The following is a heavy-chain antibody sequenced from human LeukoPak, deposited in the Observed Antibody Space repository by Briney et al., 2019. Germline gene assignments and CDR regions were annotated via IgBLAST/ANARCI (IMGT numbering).Heavy chain of an antibody. CDR1: GFTVSSNY. CDR2: IYSGGST. Sequence: GGSLRLSCAASGFTVSSNYMSWVRQAPGKGLEWVSVIYSGGSTYYADSVKGRFTISRDNSKSTLYLQMNILRAEDTAVYYCARDSVGAFDYLGQGTLVTVSS. V-gene: IGHV3-53*01. D-gene: IGHD3-3*01. J-gene: IGHJ4*02. CDR3: ARDSVGAFDY.